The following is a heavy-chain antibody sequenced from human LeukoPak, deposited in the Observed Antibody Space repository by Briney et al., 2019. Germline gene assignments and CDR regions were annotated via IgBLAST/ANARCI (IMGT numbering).Heavy chain of an antibody. J-gene: IGHJ6*02. CDR3: ARGVAAAGTGSNYYYYYGMDV. Sequence: SETLSLTCAVYGESFSGYYWSWIRQPPGKGLEWIGEINHSGSTNYNPSLKSRVTISVDTSKNQFSLKLSSVTAADTAVYYCARGVAAAGTGSNYYYYYGMDVWGQGTTVTVSS. CDR2: INHSGST. D-gene: IGHD6-19*01. CDR1: GESFSGYY. V-gene: IGHV4-34*01.